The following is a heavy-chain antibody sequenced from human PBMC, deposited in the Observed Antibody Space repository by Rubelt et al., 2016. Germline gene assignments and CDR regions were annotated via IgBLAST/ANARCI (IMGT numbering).Heavy chain of an antibody. V-gene: IGHV3-53*01. Sequence: EVQLVESGGGLIQPGGSLRLSCAVSGFTVSVNYMSCVRQAPGKGLEWVSVIYSGGNTDYADSVKGRCPISTSMSKNTMYLQMNSLMAEDTAVYYCAEHGVDQKIYGQFDYWGQGTLVTVSS. J-gene: IGHJ4*02. CDR1: GFTVSVNY. CDR3: AEHGVDQKIYGQFDY. D-gene: IGHD3-10*01. CDR2: IYSGGNT.